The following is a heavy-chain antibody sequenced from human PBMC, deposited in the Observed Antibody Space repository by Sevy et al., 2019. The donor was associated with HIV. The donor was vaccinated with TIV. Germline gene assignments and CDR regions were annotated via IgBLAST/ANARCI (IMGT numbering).Heavy chain of an antibody. CDR1: GFTFSSYS. V-gene: IGHV3-21*01. Sequence: GGSLRLSCAASGFTFSSYSMNWVRQAPGKGPEWVSSITSRSSYIYYADSVKGRFTISRDNAKNSLYLQMNSLRAEDTAVYYCARSWEQQLHDAFDIWGQGTMVTVSS. CDR3: ARSWEQQLHDAFDI. CDR2: ITSRSSYI. J-gene: IGHJ3*02. D-gene: IGHD6-13*01.